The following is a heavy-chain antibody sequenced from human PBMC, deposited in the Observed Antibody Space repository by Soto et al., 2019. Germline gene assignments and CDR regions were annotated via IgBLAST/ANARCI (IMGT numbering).Heavy chain of an antibody. V-gene: IGHV4-39*01. CDR2: IYNSGV. CDR1: GGSTSSSTYS. Sequence: SETLSLTCTVSGGSTSSSTYSWGWIRQPPGKGLEWIGSIYNSGVDYNPSLKSRFTISVDTSNTQFSLRLTSVTAADTALYYCARHPTGSPNWIDPWGQGIRVTVSS. CDR3: ARHPTGSPNWIDP. J-gene: IGHJ5*02. D-gene: IGHD2-15*01.